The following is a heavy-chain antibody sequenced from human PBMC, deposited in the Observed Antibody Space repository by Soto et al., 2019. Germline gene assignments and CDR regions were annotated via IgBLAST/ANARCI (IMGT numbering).Heavy chain of an antibody. CDR1: GFTFSSYS. CDR2: ISSSSSYI. V-gene: IGHV3-21*01. D-gene: IGHD6-13*01. J-gene: IGHJ4*02. CDR3: ARVGIAAAGKKVDY. Sequence: GGSLRLSCAASGFTFSSYSMNWVRQAPGKGLEWVSSISSSSSYIYYADSVKGRFTISRDNAKNSPYLQMNSLRAEDTAVYYCARVGIAAAGKKVDYWGQGALVTVSS.